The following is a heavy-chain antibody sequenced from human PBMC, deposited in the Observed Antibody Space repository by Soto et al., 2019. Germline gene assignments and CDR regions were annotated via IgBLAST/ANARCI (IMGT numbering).Heavy chain of an antibody. Sequence: SETRSLTCNVSGGSISSGNYYWSWIRHHPGNGLEWIGYIYYIGNTYYNPSLRSRVSISIDTSKNQFSLKLSSVTAADTAVYFCARDRYSGFQFDLWGQGTLETV. D-gene: IGHD5-12*01. CDR3: ARDRYSGFQFDL. V-gene: IGHV4-31*03. J-gene: IGHJ4*02. CDR2: IYYIGNT. CDR1: GGSISSGNYY.